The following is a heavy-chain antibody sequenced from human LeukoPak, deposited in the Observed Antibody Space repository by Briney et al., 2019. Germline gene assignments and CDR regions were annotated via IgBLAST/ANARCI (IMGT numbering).Heavy chain of an antibody. CDR3: ARMTTVTSSWFDP. D-gene: IGHD4-17*01. J-gene: IGHJ5*02. CDR2: TSGSGGST. CDR1: GFTVSSNF. Sequence: GGSLRLSCAASGFTVSSNFMSWFRQAPGKGLEWVSATSGSGGSTYYADSVKGRFTISRDNSKNTLYLQMNSLRAEDTAVYYCARMTTVTSSWFDPWGQGTLVTVSS. V-gene: IGHV3-23*01.